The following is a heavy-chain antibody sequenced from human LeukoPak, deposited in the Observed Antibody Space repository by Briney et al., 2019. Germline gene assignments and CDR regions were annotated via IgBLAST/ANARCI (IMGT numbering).Heavy chain of an antibody. J-gene: IGHJ4*02. CDR2: ISYDGSNK. CDR3: ARDARFRGSYAGDY. D-gene: IGHD3-16*01. CDR1: GFTFSSYA. Sequence: GGSLRLSCAVSGFTFSSYAMHWVRQAPGKGLEWVAVISYDGSNKYYADSVKGRFTISRDNSKNTLYLQMNSLRAEDTAVYYCARDARFRGSYAGDYWGQGTLVTVSS. V-gene: IGHV3-30*04.